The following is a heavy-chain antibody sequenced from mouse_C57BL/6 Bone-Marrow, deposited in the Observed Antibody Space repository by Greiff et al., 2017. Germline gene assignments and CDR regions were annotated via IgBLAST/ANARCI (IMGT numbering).Heavy chain of an antibody. CDR1: GFTFSDYY. D-gene: IGHD1-1*01. V-gene: IGHV5-12*01. CDR3: ARRDYYGRGTYAMDY. J-gene: IGHJ4*01. CDR2: ISNGGGST. Sequence: EVKLMESGGGLVQPGGSLKLSCAASGFTFSDYYMYWVRQTPEKRLEWVAYISNGGGSTYYPDTVKGRFTISRDNAKNTLYLQMSRLKSEDTAMYYCARRDYYGRGTYAMDYWGQGTSVTVSS.